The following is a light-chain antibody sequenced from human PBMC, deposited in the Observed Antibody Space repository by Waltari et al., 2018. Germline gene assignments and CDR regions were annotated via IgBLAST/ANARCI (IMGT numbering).Light chain of an antibody. Sequence: QSLLTQPPSASATPGQRVTVSCSGSSSNIGANAVNWYQQLPGTAPKLRIYNNNARPSGVPDRCSGSKSGTSASLAISGLQSEDEARYYCAAWDGSLHGVVFGGGTNLAVL. CDR1: SSNIGANA. J-gene: IGLJ2*01. V-gene: IGLV1-44*01. CDR3: AAWDGSLHGVV. CDR2: NNN.